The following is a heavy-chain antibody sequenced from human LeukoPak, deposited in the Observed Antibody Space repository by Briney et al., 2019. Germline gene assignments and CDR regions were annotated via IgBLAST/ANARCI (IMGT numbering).Heavy chain of an antibody. D-gene: IGHD3-22*01. CDR2: ISSTSSHI. CDR3: AREDSRDAFDI. V-gene: IGHV3-48*03. CDR1: GFTFSSSE. Sequence: GGSLRLSCAASGFTFSSSEMSWVRQAPGKGLEWISYISSTSSHIYYADSVKGRFTISGDNAKNSLYLQMYSLGAGDTAVYYCAREDSRDAFDIWGQGTLVTVS. J-gene: IGHJ3*02.